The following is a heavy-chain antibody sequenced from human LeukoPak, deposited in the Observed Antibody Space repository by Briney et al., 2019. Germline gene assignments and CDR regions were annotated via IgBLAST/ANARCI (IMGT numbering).Heavy chain of an antibody. V-gene: IGHV3-23*01. D-gene: IGHD3-9*01. J-gene: IGHJ6*04. CDR2: ISGSGGST. Sequence: GGSLRLSCAASGFTFSSYAMSWVRQAPGKGLEWVSAISGSGGSTYYADSVKGRFTISRDNSKNTLYLQMNSLRAEDTAVYYCAKGTKYYDILTGHQHYGMDVWGKGTTVTVSS. CDR1: GFTFSSYA. CDR3: AKGTKYYDILTGHQHYGMDV.